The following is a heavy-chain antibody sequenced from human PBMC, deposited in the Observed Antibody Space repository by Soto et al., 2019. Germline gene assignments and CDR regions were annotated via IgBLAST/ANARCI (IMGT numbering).Heavy chain of an antibody. D-gene: IGHD3-22*01. Sequence: PSETLSLTCTVSGGSISSYYWSWIRQPPGKGLEWIGYIYYSGSTNYNPSLKSRVTISVDTSKNQFSLKLSSVTAADTAVYYCARSPTVYYYDSRDMPHWYFDLWGRGTLVTVSS. J-gene: IGHJ2*01. CDR3: ARSPTVYYYDSRDMPHWYFDL. CDR1: GGSISSYY. V-gene: IGHV4-59*01. CDR2: IYYSGST.